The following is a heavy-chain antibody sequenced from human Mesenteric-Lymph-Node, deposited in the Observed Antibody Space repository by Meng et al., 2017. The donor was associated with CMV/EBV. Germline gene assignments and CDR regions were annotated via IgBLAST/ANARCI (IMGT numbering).Heavy chain of an antibody. CDR2: ISGSGGST. CDR3: AKDRSSSWNPEY. Sequence: SCSASGFTFSSHAMSWVRQAPGKGLECVSTISGSGGSTYYADSVKGRFTISRDNSKNTVFLHMNSLRAEDTAVYYCAKDRSSSWNPEYWGQGTLVTVSS. J-gene: IGHJ4*02. D-gene: IGHD6-13*01. V-gene: IGHV3-23*01. CDR1: GFTFSSHA.